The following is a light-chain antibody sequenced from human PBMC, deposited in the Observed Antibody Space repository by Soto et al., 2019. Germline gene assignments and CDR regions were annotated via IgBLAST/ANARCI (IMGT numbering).Light chain of an antibody. CDR2: DAS. CDR3: QQYDDFPLT. CDR1: QDISNY. J-gene: IGKJ5*01. V-gene: IGKV1-33*01. Sequence: DIEMTQSPSSLSASVGDRVTITCQASQDISNYLNWYQQKTGRAPKLLIYDASNLESGVSSRFSGSRSGTDFSLTINSLQPDYFATYYCQQYDDFPLTFGQGTRLE.